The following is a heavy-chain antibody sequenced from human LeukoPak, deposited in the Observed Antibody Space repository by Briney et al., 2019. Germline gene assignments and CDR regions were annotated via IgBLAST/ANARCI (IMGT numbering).Heavy chain of an antibody. V-gene: IGHV2-5*02. CDR3: AHRRPIVGATTLDFDY. CDR2: IYWDDDK. CDR1: GFSLSTSGVG. Sequence: SGPTLVKPTQTLTLTCTFSGFSLSTSGVGVGWIRQPPGKALEWLALIYWDDDKRYSPSLKSRLTITKDTSKNQVVLTMTNMDPVDTATYYCAHRRPIVGATTLDFDYWGQGTLVTVSS. D-gene: IGHD1-26*01. J-gene: IGHJ4*02.